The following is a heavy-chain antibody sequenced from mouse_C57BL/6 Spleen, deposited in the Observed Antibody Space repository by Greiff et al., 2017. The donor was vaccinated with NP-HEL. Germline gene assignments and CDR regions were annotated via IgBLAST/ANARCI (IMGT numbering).Heavy chain of an antibody. J-gene: IGHJ4*01. Sequence: EVQVVESGGGLVKPGGSLKLSCAASGFTFSDYGMHWVRQAPEKGLEWVAYISSGSSTIYYADTVKGRFTISRDNAKNNLFLQMTSLRSEDTAMYYCASDLGVTPYYYAMDYWGQRTSVTVSS. CDR3: ASDLGVTPYYYAMDY. D-gene: IGHD2-2*01. CDR2: ISSGSSTI. V-gene: IGHV5-17*01. CDR1: GFTFSDYG.